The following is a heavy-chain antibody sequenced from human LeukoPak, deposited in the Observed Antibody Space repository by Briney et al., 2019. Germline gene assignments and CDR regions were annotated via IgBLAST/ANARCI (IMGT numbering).Heavy chain of an antibody. CDR3: ARELISSRAALDT. V-gene: IGHV4-34*01. CDR2: VDHSGTT. CDR1: GGSLNDCL. J-gene: IGHJ3*02. D-gene: IGHD3-10*01. Sequence: PSETLSLTCAVYGGSLNDCLWSWIRQPPGQGLEWIGEVDHSGTTNYNPSLKSRVTISVDTSKNQFSLKLTSVTAADTAVYYCARELISSRAALDTWGQGTVITVSS.